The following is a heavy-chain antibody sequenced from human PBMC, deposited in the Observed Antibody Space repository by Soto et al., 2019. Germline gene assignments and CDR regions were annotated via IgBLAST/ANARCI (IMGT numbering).Heavy chain of an antibody. CDR1: GYSFTGYY. D-gene: IGHD1-7*01. CDR3: AREAGTIGNYYYGMDV. Sequence: QVQLVQSGAEVKKPGASVRVSCKASGYSFTGYYVHWVRLAPGQGLEWMGWINPNSGGTNHAQKFQGRVTMNRDTSSSTAYMELTRLTSNDTAVYFCAREAGTIGNYYYGMDVWGQGTTVTVS. CDR2: INPNSGGT. V-gene: IGHV1-2*02. J-gene: IGHJ6*02.